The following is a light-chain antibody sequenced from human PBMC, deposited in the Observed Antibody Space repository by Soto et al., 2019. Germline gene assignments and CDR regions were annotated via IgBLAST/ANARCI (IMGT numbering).Light chain of an antibody. CDR1: SSDVGGYNY. J-gene: IGLJ1*01. V-gene: IGLV2-14*01. CDR2: EVS. CDR3: SSYTSSSTKV. Sequence: QSALTQPASVSGSRGQSITISCTGTSSDVGGYNYVSWYQQHPGKAPKLMIYEVSNRPSGVSNRFSGSKSGNTASLTISGLQAEDEADCYCSSYTSSSTKVFGTGTKLTVL.